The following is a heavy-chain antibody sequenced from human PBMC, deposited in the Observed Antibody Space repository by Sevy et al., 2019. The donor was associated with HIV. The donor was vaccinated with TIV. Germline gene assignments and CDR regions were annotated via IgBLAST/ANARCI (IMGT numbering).Heavy chain of an antibody. Sequence: GKSLKISCKGSGYSFTSYWIGWVRQMPGKGLEWMGIIYPGDSDTRYSPSFQGQVTISADKSISTAYLQWSSLKASDTAMYYCARQRNVHYDILTGYDYWGQGTLVTVSS. CDR1: GYSFTSYW. D-gene: IGHD3-9*01. CDR2: IYPGDSDT. J-gene: IGHJ4*02. CDR3: ARQRNVHYDILTGYDY. V-gene: IGHV5-51*01.